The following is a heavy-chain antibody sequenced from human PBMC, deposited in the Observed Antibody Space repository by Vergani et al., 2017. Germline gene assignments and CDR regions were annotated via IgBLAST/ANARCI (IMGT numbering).Heavy chain of an antibody. CDR1: GGSISSYY. CDR3: ARLRLESSGRWFDP. V-gene: IGHV4-59*08. D-gene: IGHD6-19*01. CDR2: IYYSGST. J-gene: IGHJ5*02. Sequence: QVQLQESGPGLVKPSETLSLTCTVSGGSISSYYWSWIRQPPGKGLEWIGYIYYSGSTNYNPSLKSRVTISVDTSKNQFSLKLSSVTAADTAVYYCARLRLESSGRWFDPWGQGTLVTGSS.